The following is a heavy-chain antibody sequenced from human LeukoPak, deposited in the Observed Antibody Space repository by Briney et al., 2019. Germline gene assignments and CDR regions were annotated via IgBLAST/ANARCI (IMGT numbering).Heavy chain of an antibody. CDR3: ARHERDYGDFDY. D-gene: IGHD4-17*01. Sequence: PSETLSLTCTVSGGSISSSSYYWGWIRQPPGKGLEWIGSMYYSGSTHYNLSLKSRVTISVDTSKNQFSLRLSSVTAADTAVYYCARHERDYGDFDYWGHGTLVTVSS. V-gene: IGHV4-39*01. CDR1: GGSISSSSYY. CDR2: MYYSGST. J-gene: IGHJ4*01.